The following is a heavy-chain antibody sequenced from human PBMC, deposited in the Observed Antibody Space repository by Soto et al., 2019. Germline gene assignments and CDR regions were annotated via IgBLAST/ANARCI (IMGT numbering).Heavy chain of an antibody. CDR2: ISYDGSNK. Sequence: GGSLRLSCAASGFTFSSYGMHWVRQAPGKGLEWVAVISYDGSNKYYADSVKGRFTISRDNSKNTLYLQMNSLRAEDTAVYYCAKGVSPGACGGYYKYGMDVGGQGATDSVSS. D-gene: IGHD2-15*01. CDR1: GFTFSSYG. V-gene: IGHV3-30*18. J-gene: IGHJ6*02. CDR3: AKGVSPGACGGYYKYGMDV.